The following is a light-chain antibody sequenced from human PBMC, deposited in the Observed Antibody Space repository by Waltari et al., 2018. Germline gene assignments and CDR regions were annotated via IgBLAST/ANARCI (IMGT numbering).Light chain of an antibody. Sequence: EIVMTQSPATLSVSPGERATLSCTASQSISDSLGWYQQRPGQAPGLLIYGASTRATGIPARFSGSGSGTEFTLTISSLQSEDFAVYYCHQYKIWPEAFGQGTKVEIK. J-gene: IGKJ1*01. V-gene: IGKV3D-15*01. CDR1: QSISDS. CDR2: GAS. CDR3: HQYKIWPEA.